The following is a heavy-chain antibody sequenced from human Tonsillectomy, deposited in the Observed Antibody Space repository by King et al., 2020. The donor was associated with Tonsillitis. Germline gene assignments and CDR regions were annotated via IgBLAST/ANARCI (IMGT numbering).Heavy chain of an antibody. J-gene: IGHJ6*04. Sequence: QLVQSGAEVKKPGSSVKVSCKASGGTFSSYAISWVRQAPGQGLEWMGGIIPIFGTANYAQKFQGRVTITADESTSTAYMELSSLRSEDTAVYYCAIPWXRYXXVXXGXXVXXXGTXXXVSX. CDR1: GGTFSSYA. CDR3: AIPWXRYXXVXXGXXV. CDR2: IIPIFGTA. D-gene: IGHD4-11*01. V-gene: IGHV1-69*12.